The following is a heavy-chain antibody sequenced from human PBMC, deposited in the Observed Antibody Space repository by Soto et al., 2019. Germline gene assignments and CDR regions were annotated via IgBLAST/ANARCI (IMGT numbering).Heavy chain of an antibody. V-gene: IGHV3-30*18. CDR3: AKPGARTVVVPAAMDV. J-gene: IGHJ6*02. D-gene: IGHD2-2*01. CDR2: ISHDGSKK. Sequence: GSLRLSCAASGFSFSHYAMHWVRQAPGKGLEWVAVISHDGSKKYYADSVKGRFTTSRDNSKNTLYLQMSSLRAADTAVYWCAKPGARTVVVPAAMDVWGQGTTVTVSS. CDR1: GFSFSHYA.